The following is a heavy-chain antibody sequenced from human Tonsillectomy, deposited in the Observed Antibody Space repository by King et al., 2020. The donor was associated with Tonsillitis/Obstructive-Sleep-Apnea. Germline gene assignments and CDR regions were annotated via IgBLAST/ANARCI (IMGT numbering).Heavy chain of an antibody. CDR1: GGTFSSYA. Sequence: QLVQSGAEVKKPGSSVKVSCKASGGTFSSYAISWVRQAPGQGLEWMGRIIPILGIANYAKKFQGRVTITADKSTSTAYMELSSLRSEDTAVYYCATWGSGGYFDYWGQGTLVTVSS. CDR3: ATWGSGGYFDY. V-gene: IGHV1-69*04. J-gene: IGHJ4*02. CDR2: IIPILGIA. D-gene: IGHD3-10*01.